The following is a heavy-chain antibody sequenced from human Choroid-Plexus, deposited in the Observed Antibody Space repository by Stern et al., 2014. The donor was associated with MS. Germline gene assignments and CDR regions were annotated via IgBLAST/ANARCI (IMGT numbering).Heavy chain of an antibody. CDR3: AKDRQYLTYFFDH. CDR1: GFTFGSCA. CDR2: VSYDGSNK. Sequence: VQLVESGGGVVQPGRPLRLPCVASGFTFGSCAIHWVRQAPGKGLEWVAGVSYDGSNKYYADSVKGRFTISRDNSQNTLYMQMSSLRPEDTAVYYCAKDRQYLTYFFDHWGQGSLVTVSS. D-gene: IGHD2/OR15-2a*01. J-gene: IGHJ5*02. V-gene: IGHV3-30*18.